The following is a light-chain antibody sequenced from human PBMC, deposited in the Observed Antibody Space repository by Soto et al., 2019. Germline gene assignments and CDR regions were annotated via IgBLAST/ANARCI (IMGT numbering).Light chain of an antibody. Sequence: EIVLTQSPGTLSLSPEERATLSCRASQSVSSSYIAWYQQKPGQAPRLLIYGASSRATGIPDRFSGSGSGTDFTLTISRLEPEDFAVYYCLQYGSSPTFGGGTKVEIK. CDR2: GAS. V-gene: IGKV3-20*01. J-gene: IGKJ4*01. CDR1: QSVSSSY. CDR3: LQYGSSPT.